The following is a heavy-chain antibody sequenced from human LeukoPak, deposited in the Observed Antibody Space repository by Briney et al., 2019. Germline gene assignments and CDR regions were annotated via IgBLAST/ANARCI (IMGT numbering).Heavy chain of an antibody. V-gene: IGHV4-59*12. CDR1: SGSITNYY. J-gene: IGHJ4*02. D-gene: IGHD3-3*01. CDR2: IYYSGNT. CDR3: ARGLNDSWTGENY. Sequence: SETLSLTCTVSSGSITNYYWSWIRQPPGKGLEWIGFIYYSGNTNYNPSLKSRVTISLDTSKSQFSLKVRYVTAADTAVYYCARGLNDSWTGENYWGQGTLVTVSS.